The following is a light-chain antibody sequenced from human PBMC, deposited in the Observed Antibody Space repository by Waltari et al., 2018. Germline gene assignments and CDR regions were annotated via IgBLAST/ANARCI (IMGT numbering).Light chain of an antibody. J-gene: IGLJ3*02. Sequence: QSVLTQPPSASGTPGQRVTISCSGSSSNIGGNPVNWYQQLPGTAPKLLIYNNDQRPSWVPDRFSGSKSGTSASLAISGLQSEDEADYYCAAWDDSRNGPVFGGGTKLPVL. V-gene: IGLV1-44*01. CDR3: AAWDDSRNGPV. CDR1: SSNIGGNP. CDR2: NND.